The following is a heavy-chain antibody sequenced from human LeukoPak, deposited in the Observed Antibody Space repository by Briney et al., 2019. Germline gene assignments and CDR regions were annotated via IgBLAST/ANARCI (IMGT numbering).Heavy chain of an antibody. CDR2: ISGSGGST. CDR1: GFTFSSYA. Sequence: PGGSLRLSRAASGFTFSSYAMSWVRQAPGKGLEWVSAISGSGGSTYYADSVKGRFTISRDNSKNALYLQMNSMRAEDTAVYYCAKHGSGYCSHLDYWGQGTLVTVSS. CDR3: AKHGSGYCSHLDY. V-gene: IGHV3-23*01. D-gene: IGHD3-22*01. J-gene: IGHJ4*02.